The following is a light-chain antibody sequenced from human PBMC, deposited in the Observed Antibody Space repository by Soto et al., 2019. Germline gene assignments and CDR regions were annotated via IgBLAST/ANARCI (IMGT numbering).Light chain of an antibody. J-gene: IGKJ5*01. CDR2: GAS. V-gene: IGKV3-15*01. CDR3: QQYDNWPIT. CDR1: PSVSSN. Sequence: EIVMTQSPATLSVSPGARATLSCRASPSVSSNLAWSQQKPGQAPRLRIYGASTRATGIPARFSGSGSGTEFTLTISSLQSEDFAVFYGQQYDNWPITFGQGKRLESK.